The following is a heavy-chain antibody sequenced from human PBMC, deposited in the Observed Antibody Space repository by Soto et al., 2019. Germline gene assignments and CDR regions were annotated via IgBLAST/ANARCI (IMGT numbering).Heavy chain of an antibody. CDR3: ARQRYTSGWLTGPNYYYYYGMDV. Sequence: EVQLVPSGAEVKKPGESLRISCKGSGYSFTSYWISWVRQMPGKGLEWMGRIDPSDSYTNYSPSFQGHVTISADKSISTAYLQWSSLKASDTAMYYCARQRYTSGWLTGPNYYYYYGMDVWGQGTTVTVSS. J-gene: IGHJ6*02. D-gene: IGHD6-19*01. CDR2: IDPSDSYT. CDR1: GYSFTSYW. V-gene: IGHV5-10-1*01.